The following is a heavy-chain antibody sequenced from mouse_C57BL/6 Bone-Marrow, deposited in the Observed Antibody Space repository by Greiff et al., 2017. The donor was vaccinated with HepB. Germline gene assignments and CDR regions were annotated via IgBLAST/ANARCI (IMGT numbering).Heavy chain of an antibody. Sequence: VQLKESGPELVKPGASVKIPCKASGYTFTDYNMDWVKQSHGKSLEWIGDINPNNGGTIYNQKFKGKATLTVDKSSSTAYMELRSLTSEDTAVYYCARVRGNYDAMDDWGQGTSVTVSS. CDR3: ARVRGNYDAMDD. D-gene: IGHD2-1*01. V-gene: IGHV1-18*01. CDR2: INPNNGGT. J-gene: IGHJ4*01. CDR1: GYTFTDYN.